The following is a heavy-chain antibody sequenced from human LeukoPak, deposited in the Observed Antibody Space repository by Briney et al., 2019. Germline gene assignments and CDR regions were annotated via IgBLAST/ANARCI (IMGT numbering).Heavy chain of an antibody. V-gene: IGHV1-8*01. CDR1: GYTFSDYD. J-gene: IGHJ6*03. Sequence: GASVKVSCKASGYTFSDYDVNWVRQAPEQGLEWMGWMNPTSGDTGYAQKFQGRVTMTRSMSRNTAYMELSRLRSEDTAVYFCARVVMKAFYYYYMDVWGKGTTIIISS. CDR3: ARVVMKAFYYYYMDV. D-gene: IGHD2-21*01. CDR2: MNPTSGDT.